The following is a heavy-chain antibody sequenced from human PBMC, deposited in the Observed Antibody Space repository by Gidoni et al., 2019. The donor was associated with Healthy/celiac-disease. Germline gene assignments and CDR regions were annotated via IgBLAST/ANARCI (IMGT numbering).Heavy chain of an antibody. D-gene: IGHD6-19*01. Sequence: QVQLVQSGAEVKKPGASVQVSCKASGYTFTSYPMHWVRQAPGQRREWMGWINAGNGNTKYSQKFQGRVTITRDTSASTAYMELSSLRSEDTAVYYCARVRQWPHPGVGMDVWGQGTTVTVSS. J-gene: IGHJ6*02. CDR2: INAGNGNT. CDR3: ARVRQWPHPGVGMDV. CDR1: GYTFTSYP. V-gene: IGHV1-3*01.